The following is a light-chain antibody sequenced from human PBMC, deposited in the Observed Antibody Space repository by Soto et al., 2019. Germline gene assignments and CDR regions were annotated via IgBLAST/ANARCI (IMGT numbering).Light chain of an antibody. CDR1: QGISSY. CDR3: QQYYSYPRVT. J-gene: IGKJ4*01. CDR2: AAS. V-gene: IGKV1-8*01. Sequence: AIRMTQSPSSLSASTGDRVTITCRASQGISSYLAWYQQKPAKAPKLLIYAASTLQSGVPSRFSGRGSRPDFTLTISCLQSEEFATYYCQQYYSYPRVTFGGGTKVDIK.